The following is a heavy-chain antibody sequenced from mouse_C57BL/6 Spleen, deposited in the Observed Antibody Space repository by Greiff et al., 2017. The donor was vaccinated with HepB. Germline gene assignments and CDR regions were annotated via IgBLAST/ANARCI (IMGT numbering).Heavy chain of an antibody. D-gene: IGHD1-1*01. CDR2: IDPSDSYT. Sequence: VQLQQPGAELVRPGTSVKLSCKASGYTFTSYWMHWVKQRPGQGLEWIGVIDPSDSYTNYNQKFKGKATLTVDTSSSTAYMQLSSLTSEDSAVYYCARLDGSSYGGYFDVWGTGTTVTVSS. CDR3: ARLDGSSYGGYFDV. J-gene: IGHJ1*03. V-gene: IGHV1-59*01. CDR1: GYTFTSYW.